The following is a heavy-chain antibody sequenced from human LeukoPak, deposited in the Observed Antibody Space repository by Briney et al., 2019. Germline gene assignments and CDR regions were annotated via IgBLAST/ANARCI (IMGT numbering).Heavy chain of an antibody. CDR2: ISGSGVSA. J-gene: IGHJ4*02. CDR1: GFTFSNFA. Sequence: GGSLRLSCAVSGFTFSNFAMSWVRQAPGKGLEWVSAISGSGVSAYYRDSVKGRLTISRDNSKNTLLLQMNSLTAEDTAVYYCAKSRQDTVMINYYFDYWGQGTLVTVSS. D-gene: IGHD5-18*01. V-gene: IGHV3-23*01. CDR3: AKSRQDTVMINYYFDY.